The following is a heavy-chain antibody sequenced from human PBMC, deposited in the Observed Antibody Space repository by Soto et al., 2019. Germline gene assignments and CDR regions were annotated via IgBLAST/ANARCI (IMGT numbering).Heavy chain of an antibody. J-gene: IGHJ4*02. CDR2: ISYDGSNK. CDR3: ARGIHYDFWSGYHY. Sequence: GGSLRLSCAASGFTFSSYAMQWVRQAPGKGLEWVAVISYDGSNKYYADSVKGRFTISRDNSKNTLYLQMNSLRAEDTAVYYCARGIHYDFWSGYHYWGQGTLVTVSS. CDR1: GFTFSSYA. D-gene: IGHD3-3*01. V-gene: IGHV3-30-3*01.